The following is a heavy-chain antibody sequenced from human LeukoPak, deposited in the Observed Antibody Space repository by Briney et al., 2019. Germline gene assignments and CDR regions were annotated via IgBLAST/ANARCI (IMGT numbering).Heavy chain of an antibody. D-gene: IGHD3/OR15-3a*01. CDR3: ARQTGSGLFTLP. V-gene: IGHV4-61*02. J-gene: IGHJ4*02. Sequence: SETLSLTCTVSGGSISSGSYYWSWIRQPAGKGLEWIGRIYTSGSTYYNASLKSRVTISIDTSKNQISLRLTSVTAADTAMYYCARQTGSGLFTLPGGQGTLVTVSS. CDR1: GGSISSGSYY. CDR2: IYTSGST.